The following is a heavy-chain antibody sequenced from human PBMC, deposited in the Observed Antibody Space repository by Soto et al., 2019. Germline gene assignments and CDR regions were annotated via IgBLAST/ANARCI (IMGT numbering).Heavy chain of an antibody. D-gene: IGHD3-10*01. CDR3: ARERALLLWFGELINWFDP. CDR2: INHSGST. Sequence: SETLSLTCAVYGGSFSGYYWSWIRQPPGKGLEWIGEINHSGSTNYNPSLKSRVTISVDTSKNQFSLKLSSVTAADTAVYYCARERALLLWFGELINWFDPWGKGTLVTVSS. CDR1: GGSFSGYY. V-gene: IGHV4-34*01. J-gene: IGHJ5*02.